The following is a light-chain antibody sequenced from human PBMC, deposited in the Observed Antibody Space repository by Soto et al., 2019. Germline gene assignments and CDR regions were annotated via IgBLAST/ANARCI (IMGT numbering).Light chain of an antibody. CDR3: QQLNSYHT. Sequence: IQLTQSPSSLSASVGDRVTITCRASQGISSYLAWYQQKPGKAPKLLIYAASTLQSGVPSRFSGSGSGTDFTLSISSLQPEDFATYYCQQLNSYHTFGQGTRLEIK. J-gene: IGKJ5*01. CDR1: QGISSY. CDR2: AAS. V-gene: IGKV1-9*01.